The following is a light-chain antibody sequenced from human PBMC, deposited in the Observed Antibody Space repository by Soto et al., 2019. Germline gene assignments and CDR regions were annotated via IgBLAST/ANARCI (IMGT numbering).Light chain of an antibody. CDR1: SNDVGRFNY. Sequence: QSVLTQPRSVSGSPGQSVTISCTGTSNDVGRFNYVSWYQQYPGKAPKLRIYDVTKRPSGVPDRFSGSKSGNTASLTFSGLHSEDEADYYCCSYVANYPYVFGTGTKVTV. J-gene: IGLJ1*01. CDR2: DVT. CDR3: CSYVANYPYV. V-gene: IGLV2-11*01.